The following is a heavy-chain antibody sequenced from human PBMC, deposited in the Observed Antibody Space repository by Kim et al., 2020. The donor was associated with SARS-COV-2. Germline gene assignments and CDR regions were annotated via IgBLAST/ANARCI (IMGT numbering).Heavy chain of an antibody. CDR1: GGSISSSSYY. CDR2: IYYSGST. D-gene: IGHD2-2*01. CDR3: ARQATDIVVVPANYGMDV. V-gene: IGHV4-39*01. J-gene: IGHJ6*02. Sequence: SETLSLTCTVSGGSISSSSYYWGWIRQPPGKGLEWIGSIYYSGSTYYNPSLKSRVTISVDTSKNQFSLKLSSVTAADTAVYYCARQATDIVVVPANYGMDVWGQGTTVTVSS.